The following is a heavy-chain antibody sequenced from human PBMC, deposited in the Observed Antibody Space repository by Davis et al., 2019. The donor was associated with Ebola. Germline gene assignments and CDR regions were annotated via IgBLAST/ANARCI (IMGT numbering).Heavy chain of an antibody. CDR2: INHSGST. J-gene: IGHJ6*02. D-gene: IGHD3-3*01. CDR3: ARIRHTIFGVARGMDV. V-gene: IGHV4-34*01. CDR1: GGSFSGYY. Sequence: MPSETLSLTCAVYGGSFSGYYWSWIRQPPGKGLEWIGEINHSGSTNYNPSLKSRVTISVDTSKNQFSLKLSSVTAADTAVYYCARIRHTIFGVARGMDVWGQGTTVTVSS.